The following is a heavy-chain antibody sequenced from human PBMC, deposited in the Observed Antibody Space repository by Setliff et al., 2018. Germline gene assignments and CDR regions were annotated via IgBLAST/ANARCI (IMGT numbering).Heavy chain of an antibody. CDR1: GGTFTKYG. V-gene: IGHV1-69*13. Sequence: ASVKVSCKASGGTFTKYGISWVRQAPGQGLEWMGGTIPMFGTTNYARKFQGRVTIISDESTSTAYTQLSSLGSEDTAVYYCVREGVDTRSSTDYRYYMDVWGKGTTVTVSS. CDR2: TIPMFGTT. D-gene: IGHD5-18*01. CDR3: VREGVDTRSSTDYRYYMDV. J-gene: IGHJ6*03.